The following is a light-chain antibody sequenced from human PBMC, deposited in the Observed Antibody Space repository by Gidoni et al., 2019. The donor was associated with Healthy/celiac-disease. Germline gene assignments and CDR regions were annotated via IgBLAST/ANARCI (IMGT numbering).Light chain of an antibody. CDR3: AAWDDSLNGLWV. CDR2: SNN. Sequence: QSVLTQPPSASGTPGQRVTIPCSGSSSNIGSNTVNWYQQLPGTAPKLLIYSNNQRPSGVPDRFSGSKSGTPASLSISGLQSEDEADYYCAAWDDSLNGLWVFGGGTKLTVL. CDR1: SSNIGSNT. V-gene: IGLV1-44*01. J-gene: IGLJ3*02.